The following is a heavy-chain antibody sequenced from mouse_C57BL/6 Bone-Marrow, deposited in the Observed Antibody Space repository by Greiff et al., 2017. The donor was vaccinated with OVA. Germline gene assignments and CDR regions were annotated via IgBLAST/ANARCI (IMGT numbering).Heavy chain of an antibody. CDR3: TTWDITTVVGYFDG. CDR1: GFNIKDDY. Sequence: EVNVVESGAELVRPGASVKLSCTASGFNIKDDYMHWVKQRPEQGLEWIGWIDPENGDTEYASKFQGKATITADTSSNTAYLQLSSLTSEDTAVYYWTTWDITTVVGYFDGWGTGTTVTVSS. CDR2: IDPENGDT. D-gene: IGHD1-1*01. J-gene: IGHJ1*03. V-gene: IGHV14-4*01.